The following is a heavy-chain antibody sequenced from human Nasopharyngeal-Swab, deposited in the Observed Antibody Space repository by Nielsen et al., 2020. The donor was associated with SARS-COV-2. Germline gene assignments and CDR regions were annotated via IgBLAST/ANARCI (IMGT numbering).Heavy chain of an antibody. CDR3: ASLSSSSWFFDY. V-gene: IGHV3-7*01. D-gene: IGHD6-13*01. CDR1: GFTFSSYW. J-gene: IGHJ4*02. CDR2: IKQDGSEK. Sequence: GESLKISCAASGFTFSSYWMSWVRQAPGKGLEWVANIKQDGSEKYYVDSVKGRFTISRDNAKNSLYLQMNSLRAEDTAVYYCASLSSSSWFFDYWGQGTLVPVSS.